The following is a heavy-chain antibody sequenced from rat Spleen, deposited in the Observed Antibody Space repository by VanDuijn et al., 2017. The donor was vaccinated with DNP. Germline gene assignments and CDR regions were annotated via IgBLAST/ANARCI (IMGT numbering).Heavy chain of an antibody. CDR2: ITSSGGST. Sequence: EVQLVESGGDLVQPGRSLKLSCVASGFTFNNYWMTWIRQVPGKGLEWVASITSSGGSTYYPDSVKGRFTISRDNAENTVYLQMSSLRSEDTATYYCATGSNWYYWGQGTLVTVSS. CDR1: GFTFNNYW. J-gene: IGHJ3*01. CDR3: ATGSNWYY. D-gene: IGHD5-1*01. V-gene: IGHV5-31*01.